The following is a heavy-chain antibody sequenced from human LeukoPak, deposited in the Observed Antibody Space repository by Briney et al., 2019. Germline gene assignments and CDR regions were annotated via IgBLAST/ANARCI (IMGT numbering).Heavy chain of an antibody. Sequence: SETLSLTCTVSGGSIGSYYWSWIRQPPGKGLEWIGYIYYSGSTNYNPSLKSRVTISVDTSKNQFSLRLSSVTAADTAVYYCARFNCSSTSCYGDYYYYGMDVWGKGTTVTVSS. CDR2: IYYSGST. V-gene: IGHV4-59*01. D-gene: IGHD2-2*01. J-gene: IGHJ6*04. CDR1: GGSIGSYY. CDR3: ARFNCSSTSCYGDYYYYGMDV.